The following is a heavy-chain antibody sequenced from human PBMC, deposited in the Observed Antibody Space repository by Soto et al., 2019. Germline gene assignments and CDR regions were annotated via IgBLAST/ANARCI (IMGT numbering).Heavy chain of an antibody. CDR2: IIPIFGTA. J-gene: IGHJ4*02. CDR1: GGTFSSYA. V-gene: IGHV1-69*01. Sequence: QVQLVQSGAEVKKPGSSVKVSCKASGGTFSSYAISWVRQAPGQGLEWMGGIIPIFGTANYAQKFQGRVTITADESTSTAYMELSRLRSEDPAVYCCARDLVVAATRGERFDYWGQGTLVTVSS. CDR3: ARDLVVAATRGERFDY. D-gene: IGHD2-15*01.